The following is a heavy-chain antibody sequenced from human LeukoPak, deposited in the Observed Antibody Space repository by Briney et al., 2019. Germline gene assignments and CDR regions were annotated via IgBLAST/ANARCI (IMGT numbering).Heavy chain of an antibody. Sequence: GGSLRLSCAASGFTFSSYAVHWVRQAPGKGLEWVAVISYDGSNKYYADSVKGRFTISRDNAKNSLYLQMNSLRAEDTAVYYCARDKSPGGAFDIWGQGTMVTVSS. CDR2: ISYDGSNK. D-gene: IGHD3-10*01. J-gene: IGHJ3*02. V-gene: IGHV3-30-3*01. CDR1: GFTFSSYA. CDR3: ARDKSPGGAFDI.